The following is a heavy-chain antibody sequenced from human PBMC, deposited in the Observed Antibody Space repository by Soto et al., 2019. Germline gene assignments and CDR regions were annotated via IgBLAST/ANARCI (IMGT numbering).Heavy chain of an antibody. Sequence: ASVKVSCKASGYTFTGYYMHWVRQAPGQGLEWMGWINPNSGGTNYGQKFQGWVTMTRVTSIGKAYMELSRLRSDDTAVYYSARDSVDTAMVGNPEPEYYFDYWGQGTLVTVSS. CDR3: ARDSVDTAMVGNPEPEYYFDY. CDR2: INPNSGGT. CDR1: GYTFTGYY. D-gene: IGHD5-18*01. V-gene: IGHV1-2*04. J-gene: IGHJ4*02.